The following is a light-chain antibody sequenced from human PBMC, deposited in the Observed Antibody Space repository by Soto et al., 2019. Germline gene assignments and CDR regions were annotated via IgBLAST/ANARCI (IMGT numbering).Light chain of an antibody. Sequence: QSALAQPASVSGSPGQSITISFTGTSSDVGGYNYVSWYQQQSGKAPKLMIHEVSNRPSGVSNRFSGSKSGNTAPLTISGLQAEDEADYYCSSYTSSRAYVFGIGTKVTVL. J-gene: IGLJ1*01. CDR3: SSYTSSRAYV. V-gene: IGLV2-14*01. CDR1: SSDVGGYNY. CDR2: EVS.